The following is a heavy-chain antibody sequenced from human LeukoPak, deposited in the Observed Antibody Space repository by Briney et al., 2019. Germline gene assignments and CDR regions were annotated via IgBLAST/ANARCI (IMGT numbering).Heavy chain of an antibody. CDR2: ISGSGGST. Sequence: GGSLRLSCAVSGFTFSSYAMSWVRQAPGKGLEWVSAISGSGGSTYYADSVKGRFTISRDNSKNTLYLQMNSLRAEDTAVYYCAKRYCSGGSCYRTNYFFDYWGQGTLVTVSS. J-gene: IGHJ4*02. CDR3: AKRYCSGGSCYRTNYFFDY. V-gene: IGHV3-23*01. D-gene: IGHD2-15*01. CDR1: GFTFSSYA.